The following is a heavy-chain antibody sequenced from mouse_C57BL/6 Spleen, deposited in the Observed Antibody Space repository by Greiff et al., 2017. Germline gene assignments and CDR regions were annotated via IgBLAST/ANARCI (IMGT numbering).Heavy chain of an antibody. CDR3: AMENLPSYAMDY. D-gene: IGHD5-1*01. CDR1: GYTFTSYW. CDR2: IDPSDSHT. J-gene: IGHJ4*01. V-gene: IGHV1-52*01. Sequence: QVQLQQPGAELVRPGSSVKLSCKASGYTFTSYWMHRVKQRPIQGLEWIGNIDPSDSHTPSPGKFKDKAKLTVDKSSSTAYMNLSSLTSEDSAVYYCAMENLPSYAMDYWGQGTSVT.